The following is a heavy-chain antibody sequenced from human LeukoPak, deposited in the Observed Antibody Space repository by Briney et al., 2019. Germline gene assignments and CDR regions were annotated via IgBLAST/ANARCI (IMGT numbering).Heavy chain of an antibody. D-gene: IGHD2-2*01. J-gene: IGHJ5*02. CDR2: INHSGST. V-gene: IGHV4-34*01. CDR3: ARRPTTLWFDP. Sequence: PSETLSLTCAVYGGSFSGYYWSWIRQPPGKGLEWIGEINHSGSTNSDPSLKSRVTVSVDTSKNQFSLKLSSVTAADTAVYYCARRPTTLWFDPWGQGTLVTVSS. CDR1: GGSFSGYY.